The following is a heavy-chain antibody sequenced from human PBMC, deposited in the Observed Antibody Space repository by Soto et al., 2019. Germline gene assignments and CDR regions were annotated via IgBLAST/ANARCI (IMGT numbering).Heavy chain of an antibody. D-gene: IGHD3-9*01. CDR1: DDSINSDKYY. J-gene: IGHJ4*02. Sequence: QLQLQESGPGLVKPSETLSLTCSVSDDSINSDKYYWGWIRQPPGKGLEWIGSIYYRGNAYYNPYRQTLVTISLDKSKSQFSLKLNSVTAADAAVYFCARLEGLATISYYFDFWGPGALVTVSS. CDR3: ARLEGLATISYYFDF. CDR2: IYYRGNA. V-gene: IGHV4-39*01.